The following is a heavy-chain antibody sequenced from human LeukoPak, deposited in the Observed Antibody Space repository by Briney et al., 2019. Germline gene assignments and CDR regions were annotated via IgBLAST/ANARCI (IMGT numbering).Heavy chain of an antibody. CDR2: INPNSGGT. CDR3: ARCPTRITIFGVISPRSYYYYMDV. V-gene: IGHV1-2*02. D-gene: IGHD3-3*01. J-gene: IGHJ6*03. CDR1: GYTFTGYY. Sequence: GVSVKVSCKASGYTFTGYYMHWVRQAPGQGLEWMGWINPNSGGTNYAQKFQGRVTMTRDTSISTAYMELSRLRSDDTAVYYCARCPTRITIFGVISPRSYYYYMDVWGKGTTVTLSS.